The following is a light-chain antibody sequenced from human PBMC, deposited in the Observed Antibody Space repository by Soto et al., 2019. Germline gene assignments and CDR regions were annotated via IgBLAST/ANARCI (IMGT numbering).Light chain of an antibody. CDR2: GAS. Sequence: EIVMTQSPATLSVSPGERATLSCRASQSVSSNLAWYQQKPGQAPSLLIYGASNRATGVPARFSGSGFGTEFTLTISSLQSEDFAVYYCQQYNNWPLTFGGGTKVEIK. J-gene: IGKJ4*01. V-gene: IGKV3D-15*01. CDR1: QSVSSN. CDR3: QQYNNWPLT.